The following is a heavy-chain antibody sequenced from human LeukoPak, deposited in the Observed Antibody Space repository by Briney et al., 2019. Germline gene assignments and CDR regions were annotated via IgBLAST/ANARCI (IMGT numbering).Heavy chain of an antibody. CDR2: TYYRSKWYN. J-gene: IGHJ4*02. Sequence: SQTLSLTCAISADSASSKSAAWNWIRQSPSRGLEWLGRTYYRSKWYNDYAVSVKSRITINPDTSKNQCSLQLNSVTPEDTAVYYCARVHHYYGSGSYYTFDYWGQGTLVTVSS. D-gene: IGHD3-10*01. CDR3: ARVHHYYGSGSYYTFDY. V-gene: IGHV6-1*01. CDR1: ADSASSKSAA.